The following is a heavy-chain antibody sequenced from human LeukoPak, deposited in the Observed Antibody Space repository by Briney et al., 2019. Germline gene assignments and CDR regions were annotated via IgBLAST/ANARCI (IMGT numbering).Heavy chain of an antibody. J-gene: IGHJ6*02. V-gene: IGHV3-74*01. CDR2: IKSDGKIT. CDR1: GFTFNNYW. CDR3: ARGGGLDV. D-gene: IGHD3-16*01. Sequence: GGSLRLSCAASGFTFNNYWMHWVRQAPGKGLVWVSRIKSDGKITTYADSVKGRFTISRDNAKNSLYLQMSNLRAEDTAVYFCARGGGLDVWGQGATVTVSS.